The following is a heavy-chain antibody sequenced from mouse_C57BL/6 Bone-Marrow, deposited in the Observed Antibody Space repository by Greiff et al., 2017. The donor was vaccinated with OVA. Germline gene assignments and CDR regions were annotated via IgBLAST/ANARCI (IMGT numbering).Heavy chain of an antibody. V-gene: IGHV5-4*01. CDR2: ISDGGSYT. CDR1: GFTFSSYA. CDR3: ARDFGP. J-gene: IGHJ4*01. Sequence: EVKLVESGGGLVKPGGSLKLSCAASGFTFSSYAMSWVRQTPEKRLEWVATISDGGSYTYYPDNVKGRVTISRDNAKNNLYLQMSHLKSEDTAMYYCARDFGPWGQGTTVTVSS.